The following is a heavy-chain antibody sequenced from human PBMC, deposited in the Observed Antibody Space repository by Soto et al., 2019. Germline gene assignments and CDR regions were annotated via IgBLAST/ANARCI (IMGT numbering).Heavy chain of an antibody. V-gene: IGHV3-30*09. CDR1: GFTYTDFA. CDR2: ISYDGSDK. CDR3: ARRAWDSYYARDG. D-gene: IGHD3-22*01. J-gene: IGHJ6*02. Sequence: VQVVESGGGEVQPGRSLILSCAASGFTYTDFALHWVRQAPGKGLEWVAIISYDGSDKYYADSVKGRFVISRDNPKNTLYLEMNSLRTEDTAVYFCARRAWDSYYARDGWGQWTTVTVFS.